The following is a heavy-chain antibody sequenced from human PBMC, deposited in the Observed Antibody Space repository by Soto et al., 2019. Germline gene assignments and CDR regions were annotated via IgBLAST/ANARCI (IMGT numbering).Heavy chain of an antibody. CDR3: ARHGVTSDY. J-gene: IGHJ4*02. CDR2: IYYSGST. Sequence: SETLSLTCTVSGGSISSCSYYWGWIRQPPGKGLEWIGCIYYSGSTNYNPSLKSRVTISVDTSKNQFSLKLSSVTAADTAVYYCARHGVTSDYWGQGTLVTVSS. V-gene: IGHV4-39*01. CDR1: GGSISSCSYY. D-gene: IGHD2-21*02.